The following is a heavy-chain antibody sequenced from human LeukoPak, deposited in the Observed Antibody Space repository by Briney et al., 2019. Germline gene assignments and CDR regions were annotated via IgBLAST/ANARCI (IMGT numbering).Heavy chain of an antibody. CDR3: ARAQSYSSSWYDY. CDR2: INSDGSST. V-gene: IGHV3-74*01. Sequence: GGSLRLSCAASGFTFSSYWMHWVRQAPGKGLVWVSRINSDGSSTSYADSVKGRFTVSRDNAKNTLYLQMNSLRAEDTAVYYCARAQSYSSSWYDYWGQGTLVTVSS. CDR1: GFTFSSYW. D-gene: IGHD6-13*01. J-gene: IGHJ4*02.